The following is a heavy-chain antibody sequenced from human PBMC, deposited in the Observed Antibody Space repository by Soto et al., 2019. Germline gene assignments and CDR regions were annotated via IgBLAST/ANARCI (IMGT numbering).Heavy chain of an antibody. Sequence: EVQLVESGGGLVQPGGSLRLSCAASGFSLSSYAMDWVRQAPGQGLEWVSYISLSSGNIHYADSVRGRFTVSRDNAKNRLVVQMIGLRAEDPAVYYCARDPSRGSEWARYLDLWGRGTLVTVSS. CDR3: ARDPSRGSEWARYLDL. D-gene: IGHD1-26*01. CDR2: ISLSSGNI. J-gene: IGHJ2*01. CDR1: GFSLSSYA. V-gene: IGHV3-48*01.